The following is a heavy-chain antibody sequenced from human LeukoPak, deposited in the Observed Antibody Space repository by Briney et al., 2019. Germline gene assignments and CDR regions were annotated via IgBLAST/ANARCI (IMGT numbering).Heavy chain of an antibody. CDR1: GGTFSSYA. D-gene: IGHD2-21*01. CDR2: IIPILGIA. CDR3: ARDQIEDFSLFDY. Sequence: SVKVSCKASGGTFSSYAISWVRQAPGQGLEWMGRIIPILGIANYAQKFQGRVTITADKSTSTAYMELSSLRSEDTAVYYCARDQIEDFSLFDYWGQGTLATVSS. J-gene: IGHJ4*02. V-gene: IGHV1-69*04.